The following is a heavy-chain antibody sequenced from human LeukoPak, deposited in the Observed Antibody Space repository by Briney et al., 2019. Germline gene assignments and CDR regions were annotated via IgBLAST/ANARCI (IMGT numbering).Heavy chain of an antibody. CDR3: ASGGASSHSIMDV. V-gene: IGHV1-69*13. CDR1: GYTFTSYD. D-gene: IGHD3-10*01. J-gene: IGHJ6*03. Sequence: SVKVSCKASGYTFTSYDINWVRQAPGQGLEWMGVVIPIFGRANYAQKFQGSVTITSEESTSTAYMELSSLRSEDTAVYYCASGGASSHSIMDVWGKGTTVTVSS. CDR2: VIPIFGRA.